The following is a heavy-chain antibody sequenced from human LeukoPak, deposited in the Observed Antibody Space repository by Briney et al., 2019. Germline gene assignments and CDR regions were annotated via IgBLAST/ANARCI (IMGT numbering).Heavy chain of an antibody. D-gene: IGHD1-14*01. Sequence: SETLSLTCTVSGGSINFYYWHWMRQPPGKGLEWIGHTFYSGNVKYNPSLESRVTISVDRSRNQISLNLNSVTAADTAVYYCAKGGPEASAGLSWFDPWGQGALVTVSP. V-gene: IGHV4-59*01. CDR2: TFYSGNV. J-gene: IGHJ5*02. CDR3: AKGGPEASAGLSWFDP. CDR1: GGSINFYY.